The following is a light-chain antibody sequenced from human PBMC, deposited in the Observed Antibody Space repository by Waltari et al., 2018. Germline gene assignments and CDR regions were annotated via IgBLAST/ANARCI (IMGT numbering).Light chain of an antibody. Sequence: DLQMTQSPSTLPASLGDRVTITCRASQSISSWLAWYQQKPGKAPKLLIYKASSLKSGVPSRFSGSGSGTEFTLTISSLQPDDFATYYCQQYNSYSWTFGQGTKVEIK. CDR3: QQYNSYSWT. CDR1: QSISSW. J-gene: IGKJ1*01. V-gene: IGKV1-5*03. CDR2: KAS.